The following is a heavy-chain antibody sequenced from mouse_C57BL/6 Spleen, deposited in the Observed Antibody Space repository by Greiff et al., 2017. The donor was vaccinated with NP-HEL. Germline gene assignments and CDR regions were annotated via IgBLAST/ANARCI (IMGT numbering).Heavy chain of an antibody. CDR2: IDPSDSET. D-gene: IGHD1-1*01. CDR1: GYTFTSYW. CDR3: ARVYYGSSPYAMDY. J-gene: IGHJ4*01. V-gene: IGHV1-52*01. Sequence: VQLQQPGAELVRPGSSVKLSCKASGYTFTSYWMHWVKQRPIQGLEWIGNIDPSDSETHYNQKFKDKATLTVDKSSSTAYMQLSSLTSEDSAVYYCARVYYGSSPYAMDYWGQGTSVTVSS.